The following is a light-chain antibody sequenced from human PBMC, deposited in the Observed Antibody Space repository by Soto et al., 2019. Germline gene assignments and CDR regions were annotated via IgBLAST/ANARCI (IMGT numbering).Light chain of an antibody. Sequence: QSVLTQPASVSGSPGQSITISCTGTSSDVGGYNYVSWYQHHPGKAPKLMIFDVSNRPSGVSNRFSGPKSGNTASLTISGLQPEVEADYYCSSYTTSNTRQIVFGTGTKVTVL. CDR1: SSDVGGYNY. V-gene: IGLV2-14*03. CDR2: DVS. J-gene: IGLJ1*01. CDR3: SSYTTSNTRQIV.